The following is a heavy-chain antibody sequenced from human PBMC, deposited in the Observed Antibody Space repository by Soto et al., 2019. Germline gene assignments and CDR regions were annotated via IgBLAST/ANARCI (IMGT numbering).Heavy chain of an antibody. J-gene: IGHJ6*03. CDR3: AREWGPATPDDYYYYYMDV. D-gene: IGHD2-2*01. Sequence: SETLSLTCAVYGGSFSGYYWSWIRQPPGKGLEWIGEINHSGSTNYNPSLKSRVTISVDTSKNQFSLKLSSVTAADTAVYYCAREWGPATPDDYYYYYMDVWGKGTTVTVSS. V-gene: IGHV4-34*01. CDR1: GGSFSGYY. CDR2: INHSGST.